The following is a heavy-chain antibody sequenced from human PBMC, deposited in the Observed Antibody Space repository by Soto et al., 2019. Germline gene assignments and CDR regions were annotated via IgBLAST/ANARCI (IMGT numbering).Heavy chain of an antibody. D-gene: IGHD3-3*01. CDR1: GFTFSSYA. CDR3: ARAEIPLDYDSHFDY. CDR2: ISYDGSNK. V-gene: IGHV3-30-3*01. J-gene: IGHJ4*02. Sequence: QVQLVESGGGVVQPGRSLRLSCAASGFTFSSYAMHWVRQAPGKGLEWVAVISYDGSNKYYADSVKGRFTISRDNSKNTLYLQMNGLRAEDTAVYYCARAEIPLDYDSHFDYWGQGTLVTVSS.